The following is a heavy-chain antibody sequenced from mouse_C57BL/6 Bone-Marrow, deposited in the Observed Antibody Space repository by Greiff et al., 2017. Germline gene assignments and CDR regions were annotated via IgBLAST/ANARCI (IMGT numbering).Heavy chain of an antibody. CDR1: GYTFTSYW. Sequence: VQLQQPGAELVKPGASVKVSCKASGYTFTSYWMHWVKQRPGQGLEWIGRMHPYDSDTNYNQKFKGKATLTVDKSSSTAYMQLRSLTSADSAVYYCATCYGNYVSWFAYWGQGTLVTVSA. V-gene: IGHV1-74*01. CDR2: MHPYDSDT. J-gene: IGHJ3*01. D-gene: IGHD2-10*01. CDR3: ATCYGNYVSWFAY.